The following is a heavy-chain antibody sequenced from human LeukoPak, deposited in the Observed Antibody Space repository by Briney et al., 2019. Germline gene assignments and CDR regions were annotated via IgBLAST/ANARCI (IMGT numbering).Heavy chain of an antibody. D-gene: IGHD2-15*01. CDR3: ARGVGGYCSGGSCYSGPNWFDP. CDR2: IYYSGST. J-gene: IGHJ5*02. CDR1: GGSISSYY. Sequence: SETLSLTCTVSGGSISSYYWSWIRQPPGKGLEWIGYIYYSGSTNYNPSLKTRVTISVDKSKNQLSLKLSSVTAADTAVYYCARGVGGYCSGGSCYSGPNWFDPWGQGTLVTVSS. V-gene: IGHV4-59*08.